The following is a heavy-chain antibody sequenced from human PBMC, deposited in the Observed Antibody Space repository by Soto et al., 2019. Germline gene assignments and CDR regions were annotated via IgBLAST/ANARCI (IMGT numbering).Heavy chain of an antibody. CDR3: ASGGISPYDY. Sequence: SETLSLTCTVSGGSISSSSYYWGWIRQPPGKGLEWIGSINYSGSTYYNPSLKSRVTISVDTSKNQFSLKLSSVTAADTAVYYCASGGISPYDYWGQGSLVTVSS. J-gene: IGHJ4*02. D-gene: IGHD2-15*01. V-gene: IGHV4-39*01. CDR2: INYSGST. CDR1: GGSISSSSYY.